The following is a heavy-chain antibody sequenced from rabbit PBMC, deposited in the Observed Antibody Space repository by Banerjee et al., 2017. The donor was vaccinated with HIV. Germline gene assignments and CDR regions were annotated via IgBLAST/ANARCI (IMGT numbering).Heavy chain of an antibody. CDR1: GFSFSSSYW. V-gene: IGHV1S45*01. CDR2: IYTGSSGST. CDR3: ATWAGVPYWSL. Sequence: QEQLEESGGDLVKPEGSLTLTCTASGFSFSSSYWMCWVRQAPGKGLEWIACIYTGSSGSTYYASWAKGRFTISKTSSTTVTLQMTSLTAADTATYFCATWAGVPYWSLWGQGTLVTVS. J-gene: IGHJ4*01. D-gene: IGHD3-3*01.